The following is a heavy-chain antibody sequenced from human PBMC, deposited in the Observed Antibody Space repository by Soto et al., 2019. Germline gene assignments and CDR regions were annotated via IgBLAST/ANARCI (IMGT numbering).Heavy chain of an antibody. D-gene: IGHD3-3*01. CDR1: GGSFSGYY. V-gene: IGHV4-34*01. Sequence: SETLSLTCAVYGGSFSGYYWSWIRQPPGKGLEWIGEINHSGSTNYNPSLKSRVTISVDTSKNQFSLKLSSVAAADTAVYYCARATIFGVVITLNWFDPWGQGTLVTVSS. J-gene: IGHJ5*02. CDR2: INHSGST. CDR3: ARATIFGVVITLNWFDP.